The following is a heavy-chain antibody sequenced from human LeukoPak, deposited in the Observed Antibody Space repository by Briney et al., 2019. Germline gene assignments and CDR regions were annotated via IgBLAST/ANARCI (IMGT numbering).Heavy chain of an antibody. CDR2: IYYSGST. CDR1: GGSLSSYY. D-gene: IGHD6-13*01. Sequence: SETLSLTCTVSGGSLSSYYWSWIRQPPGKGLEWIGYIYYSGSTNYNPSLKSRVTISVDTSKNQFSLKLSSVTAADTAVYYCAREDSSSWDTPGVSGYWGQGTLVTVSS. CDR3: AREDSSSWDTPGVSGY. V-gene: IGHV4-59*12. J-gene: IGHJ4*02.